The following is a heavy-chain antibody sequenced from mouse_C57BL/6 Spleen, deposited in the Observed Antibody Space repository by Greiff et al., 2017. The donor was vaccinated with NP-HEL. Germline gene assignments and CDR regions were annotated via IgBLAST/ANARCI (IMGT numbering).Heavy chain of an antibody. CDR1: GFTFSDYY. CDR3: ARVKKDAMDY. CDR2: INYDGSST. Sequence: DVQLQESEGGLVQPGSSMKLSCTASGFTFSDYYMAWVRQVPEKGLEWVANINYDGSSTYYLDSLKSRFIISRDNAKNILYLQMSSLKSEDTATYYCARVKKDAMDYWGKGTSVTVAS. J-gene: IGHJ4*01. V-gene: IGHV5-16*01. D-gene: IGHD1-3*01.